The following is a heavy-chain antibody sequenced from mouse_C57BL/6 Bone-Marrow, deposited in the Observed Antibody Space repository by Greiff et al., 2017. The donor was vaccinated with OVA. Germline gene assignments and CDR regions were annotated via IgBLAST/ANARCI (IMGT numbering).Heavy chain of an antibody. CDR1: GFTFSDAW. CDR3: TNLAWFAY. V-gene: IGHV6-6*01. J-gene: IGHJ3*01. CDR2: IRNKANNHAT. Sequence: EVMLVESGGGLVQPGGSMKLSCAASGFTFSDAWMDWVRQSPEKGLEWFAEIRNKANNHATYYAESVKGRFTISRDDSKSSVYLQMNSLRAEDTGIYYCTNLAWFAYWGQGTLVTVSA.